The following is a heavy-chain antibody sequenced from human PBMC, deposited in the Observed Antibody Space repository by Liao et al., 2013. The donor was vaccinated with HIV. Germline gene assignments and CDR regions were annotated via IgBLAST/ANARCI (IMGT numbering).Heavy chain of an antibody. J-gene: IGHJ4*02. D-gene: IGHD3-22*01. Sequence: QVQLQESGPGLVKPSQTLSLTCTVSGGSISSGSYYWSWIRQPAGKGLEWIGRIYTSGSTNYNPSLKSRVTMSVDTSKNQVSLKLRSVTAADTAVYYCARDREGLLDSSGHYYFDYWGQGTLVTVSS. CDR2: IYTSGST. CDR1: GGSISSGSYY. V-gene: IGHV4-61*02. CDR3: ARDREGLLDSSGHYYFDY.